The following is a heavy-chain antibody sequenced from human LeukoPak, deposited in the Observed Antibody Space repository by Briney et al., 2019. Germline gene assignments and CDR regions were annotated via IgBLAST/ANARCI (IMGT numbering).Heavy chain of an antibody. Sequence: PSETLSLACTVSGGSISSYYWSWIRRPAGKGLGWIGRIYTSGSTNYNPSLKSRVTMSVDTSKNQFSLKLSSVTAADTAVYYCAREGYFGVVTFDAFDIWGQGTMVTVSS. CDR1: GGSISSYY. V-gene: IGHV4-4*07. CDR2: IYTSGST. J-gene: IGHJ3*02. D-gene: IGHD3-3*01. CDR3: AREGYFGVVTFDAFDI.